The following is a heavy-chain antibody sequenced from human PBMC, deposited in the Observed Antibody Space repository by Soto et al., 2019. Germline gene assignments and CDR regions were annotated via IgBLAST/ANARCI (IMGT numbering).Heavy chain of an antibody. Sequence: SETLSLTCTVSGGSIRSSSYYWGWIRQPPGKGLEWIGTMYYSGTTYYNPSLKSRVTISVDTSKNQFSLKLSSVTAADTAVYYCARLQTGTTPGYYYYYMDVWGKGTTVTVSS. D-gene: IGHD1-1*01. CDR2: MYYSGTT. J-gene: IGHJ6*03. CDR3: ARLQTGTTPGYYYYYMDV. V-gene: IGHV4-39*07. CDR1: GGSIRSSSYY.